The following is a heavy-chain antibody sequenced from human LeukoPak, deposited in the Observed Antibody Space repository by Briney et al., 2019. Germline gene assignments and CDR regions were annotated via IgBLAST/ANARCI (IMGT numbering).Heavy chain of an antibody. CDR2: ISGSGGTT. CDR3: AKGYYYDSSGYYRLYFDY. CDR1: GFTFSSYA. J-gene: IGHJ4*02. V-gene: IGHV3-23*01. Sequence: GRSLRLSCAASGFTFSSYAMSWVRQAPGKGLEWVSTISGSGGTTYYADSVKGRFTISRDNSKNTLYLQMNSLRAEDTAVYYCAKGYYYDSSGYYRLYFDYWGQGTLVTVSS. D-gene: IGHD3-22*01.